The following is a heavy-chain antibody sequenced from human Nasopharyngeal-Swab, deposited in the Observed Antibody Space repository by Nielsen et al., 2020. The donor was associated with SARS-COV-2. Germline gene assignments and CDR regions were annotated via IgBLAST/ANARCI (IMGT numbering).Heavy chain of an antibody. CDR1: GFTFSSYA. J-gene: IGHJ4*02. CDR3: AREWVGATPYFDY. CDR2: ISYYGSNK. D-gene: IGHD1-26*01. V-gene: IGHV3-30*04. Sequence: GESLKISCAASGFTFSSYAMHWVRQAPGKGLEWVAVISYYGSNKYYADSVKGRFTISRDNSKNTLYLQMNSLRAEDTAVYYCAREWVGATPYFDYWGQGTLVTVSS.